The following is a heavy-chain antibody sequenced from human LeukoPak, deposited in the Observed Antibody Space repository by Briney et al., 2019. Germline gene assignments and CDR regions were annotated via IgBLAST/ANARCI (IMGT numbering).Heavy chain of an antibody. CDR2: IYYSGST. J-gene: IGHJ3*02. V-gene: IGHV4-59*12. Sequence: PSETLSLTCTVSGGSISSYYWSWIRQPPGKGLEWIGYIYYSGSTNYNPSLKSRVTISVDTSKNQFSLKLSSVTAADTAVYYCARVMDFWSGFPPADNAFDIWGQGTMVTVSS. D-gene: IGHD3-3*01. CDR1: GGSISSYY. CDR3: ARVMDFWSGFPPADNAFDI.